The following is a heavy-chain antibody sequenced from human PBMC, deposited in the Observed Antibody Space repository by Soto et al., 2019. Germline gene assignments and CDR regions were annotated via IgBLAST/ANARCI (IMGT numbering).Heavy chain of an antibody. J-gene: IGHJ4*02. CDR2: IYHSGTT. V-gene: IGHV4-30-4*01. Sequence: QVQLQESGPGLVKPSQTLSLTCAVSGGSISSGDYWWSWIRQPPGKGLEWIGYIYHSGTTYSNPSLQSRVTISVDMSKNQFSLNLSSVTDADTAVYYCARAIGGDYYFDYWGQGTLVTVSS. D-gene: IGHD4-17*01. CDR3: ARAIGGDYYFDY. CDR1: GGSISSGDYW.